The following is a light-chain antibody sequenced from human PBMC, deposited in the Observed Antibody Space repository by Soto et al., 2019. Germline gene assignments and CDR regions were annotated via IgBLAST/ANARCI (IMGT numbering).Light chain of an antibody. Sequence: SVLTQSPATLSLSPGEGATVSCRASQSVSSYLAWYQQKPGQAPRLLIYDASNRATGIPARFSCSGSGTDFTLTISSLEPADFALYYCPPRTKWPFTSGQGTRLEIK. CDR1: QSVSSY. J-gene: IGKJ5*01. CDR3: PPRTKWPFT. CDR2: DAS. V-gene: IGKV3-11*01.